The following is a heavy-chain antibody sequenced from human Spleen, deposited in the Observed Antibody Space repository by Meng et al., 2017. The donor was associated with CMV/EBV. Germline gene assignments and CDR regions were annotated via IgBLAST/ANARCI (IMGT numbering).Heavy chain of an antibody. CDR1: GYTFTSYY. CDR2: INPRGGTT. CDR3: ARDLGGSYNDY. Sequence: QVQLVQAGAEGKKPGASVKVSCKASGYTFTSYYMHWVRQAPGQGLEWVGIINPRGGTTTYAQRVQGRVTMTSDTSTSTVYMEVSSLRSEDTAVYYCARDLGGSYNDYWGQGTLVTVSS. V-gene: IGHV1-46*01. D-gene: IGHD1-26*01. J-gene: IGHJ4*02.